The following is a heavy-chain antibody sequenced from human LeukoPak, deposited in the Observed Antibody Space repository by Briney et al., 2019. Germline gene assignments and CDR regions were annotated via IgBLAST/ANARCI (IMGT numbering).Heavy chain of an antibody. V-gene: IGHV3-30*18. D-gene: IGHD1-26*01. J-gene: IGHJ4*02. CDR3: AKSGPSSYSGSYYLDY. Sequence: GGSLRLSCAASGFTFSSYGMHWVRQAPGKGLEWVAVISYDGSNKYYADSVKGRFTISRDNSKNTLYLQMNSLRAEDTAVYYCAKSGPSSYSGSYYLDYWGQGTLVTVSS. CDR1: GFTFSSYG. CDR2: ISYDGSNK.